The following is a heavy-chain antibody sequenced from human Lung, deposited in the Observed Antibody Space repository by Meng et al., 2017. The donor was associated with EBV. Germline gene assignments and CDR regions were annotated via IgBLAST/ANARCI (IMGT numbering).Heavy chain of an antibody. CDR1: GYSFSSFG. D-gene: IGHD2-15*01. CDR2: ISAYNANT. Sequence: VHLVQSGSVVKMPDALVKFYSKASGYSFSSFGVNWVRQAPGQVLEWMGWISAYNANTNHAQNLQGRVTMTTDTSTSTAYMDLRSLRFDDTAVYYCVGEREDGSSGVYFRHWGRGTLVTVSS. V-gene: IGHV1-18*01. CDR3: VGEREDGSSGVYFRH. J-gene: IGHJ1*01.